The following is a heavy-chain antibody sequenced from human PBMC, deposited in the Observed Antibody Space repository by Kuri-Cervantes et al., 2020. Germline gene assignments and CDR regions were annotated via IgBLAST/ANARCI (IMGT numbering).Heavy chain of an antibody. Sequence: LSLICAASGFTFSSYSMNWVRQAPGKGLEWVSSISSSSSYIYYADSVKGRFTISRDNAKNSLYLQMNSLRAEDTAVYYCAREDYGDYDDDAFDIWGQGTMVTVSS. D-gene: IGHD4-17*01. CDR3: AREDYGDYDDDAFDI. V-gene: IGHV3-21*01. CDR2: ISSSSSYI. J-gene: IGHJ3*02. CDR1: GFTFSSYS.